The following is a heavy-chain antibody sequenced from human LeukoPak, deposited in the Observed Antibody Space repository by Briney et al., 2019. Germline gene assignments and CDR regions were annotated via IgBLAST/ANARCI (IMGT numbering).Heavy chain of an antibody. J-gene: IGHJ4*01. D-gene: IGHD6-19*01. CDR3: SKVGSGDYHGYKWVVDY. Sequence: DSVKGRFTISRDNSKRTLYLQMDSLRAEDTAVYYCSKVGSGDYHGYKWVVDYRGRGTLVTVSS. V-gene: IGHV3-30*02.